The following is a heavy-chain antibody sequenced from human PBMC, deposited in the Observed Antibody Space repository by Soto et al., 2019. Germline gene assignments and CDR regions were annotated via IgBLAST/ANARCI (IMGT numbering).Heavy chain of an antibody. CDR3: AREGIAESGPNFYDF. J-gene: IGHJ4*02. D-gene: IGHD6-13*01. V-gene: IGHV3-30-3*01. Sequence: QVQLVESGGGVVQPGRSLTIFCTASGFTFKHNAMHWIRQAPAKGLEWVADISFDGSTKNYADSVKGRFTISRDNSKNIISLQMRALKGEDTATYYCAREGIAESGPNFYDFWGQGTLVAVSS. CDR2: ISFDGSTK. CDR1: GFTFKHNA.